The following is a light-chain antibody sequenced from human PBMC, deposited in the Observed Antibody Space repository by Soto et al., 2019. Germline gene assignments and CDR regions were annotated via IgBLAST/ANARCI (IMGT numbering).Light chain of an antibody. CDR1: QSISSSH. CDR2: GAS. Sequence: EIVLTQSPATLSLSQGERATLSFRTSQSISSSHLASYQQKPGQAPRILTYGASNRATGIPARFSGSLSGTDSTLTVSRIESRDLAVHYSDRYGASPRTFGQGTDVEIK. CDR3: DRYGASPRT. J-gene: IGKJ1*01. V-gene: IGKV3-20*01.